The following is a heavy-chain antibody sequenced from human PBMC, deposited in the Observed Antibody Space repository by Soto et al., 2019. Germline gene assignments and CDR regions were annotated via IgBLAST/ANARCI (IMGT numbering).Heavy chain of an antibody. V-gene: IGHV4-59*08. CDR1: GRSISSYY. J-gene: IGHJ4*02. Sequence: QVQLQESGPGLVKPSETLSLTCTVSGRSISSYYWSWIRQPPGKGLEWIGYIYYSGSTNYNPSLKSRVTISVDTSKNQFSLKLSSVTAADTAVYYCARHHDSWGQGTLVTVSS. CDR3: ARHHDS. CDR2: IYYSGST.